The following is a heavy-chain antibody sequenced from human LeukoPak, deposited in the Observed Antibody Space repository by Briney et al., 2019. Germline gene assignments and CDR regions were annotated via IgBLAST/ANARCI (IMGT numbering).Heavy chain of an antibody. CDR1: GGTFSSYA. J-gene: IGHJ3*02. D-gene: IGHD5/OR15-5a*01. V-gene: IGHV1-18*01. Sequence: ASVKVSCKASGGTFSSYAISWVRQAPGQGLEWMGWISAYNGNTNYAQKLQGRVTMTTDTSTSTAYMELRSLRSDDTAVYYCARVSLGRAFDIWGQGTMVTVSS. CDR2: ISAYNGNT. CDR3: ARVSLGRAFDI.